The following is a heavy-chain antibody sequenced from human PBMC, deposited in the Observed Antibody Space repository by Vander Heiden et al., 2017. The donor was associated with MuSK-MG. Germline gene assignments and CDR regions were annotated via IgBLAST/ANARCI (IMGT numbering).Heavy chain of an antibody. V-gene: IGHV3-21*01. Sequence: EVQLVESGGGLVKPGGSLRLSCAASGFTFSSYSMNWVRQAPGKGLEWVSSISSSSSYIYYADSVKGRFTISRDNAKNSLYLQMNSLRAEDTAVYYCARGGRDTAMVNYYYYYGMDVWGQGTTVTVSS. D-gene: IGHD5-18*01. CDR1: GFTFSSYS. J-gene: IGHJ6*02. CDR3: ARGGRDTAMVNYYYYYGMDV. CDR2: ISSSSSYI.